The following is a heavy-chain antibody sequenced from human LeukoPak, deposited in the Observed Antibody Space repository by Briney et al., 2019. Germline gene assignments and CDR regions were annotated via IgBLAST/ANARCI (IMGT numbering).Heavy chain of an antibody. Sequence: ASVKVSCKASGYTFTSYDINWVRQATGEGVEWRGWMKPNRGKRGYAQKFKGRVTPTSNTSISTAYMELNSLRSEDTAVYYCAIEDEYCSSTSCYARFNWFDPWGQGTLVTVSS. J-gene: IGHJ5*02. CDR2: MKPNRGKR. D-gene: IGHD2-2*01. V-gene: IGHV1-8*01. CDR3: AIEDEYCSSTSCYARFNWFDP. CDR1: GYTFTSYD.